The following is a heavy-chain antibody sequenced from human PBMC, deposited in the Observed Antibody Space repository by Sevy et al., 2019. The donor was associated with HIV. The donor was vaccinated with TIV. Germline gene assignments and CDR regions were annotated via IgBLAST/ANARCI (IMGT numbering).Heavy chain of an antibody. V-gene: IGHV1-2*02. CDR2: INPNSGGT. CDR3: ARTNHYDFCSGYYHDDNWFDP. J-gene: IGHJ5*02. D-gene: IGHD3-3*01. CDR1: GYTFTGYY. Sequence: ASVKVSCKASGYTFTGYYMHWVRQAPGQGLEWMGWINPNSGGTNYAQKFQGRVTMTRDTSISTAYMELSRLRSDDTAWYYCARTNHYDFCSGYYHDDNWFDPWGQGTLVTVSS.